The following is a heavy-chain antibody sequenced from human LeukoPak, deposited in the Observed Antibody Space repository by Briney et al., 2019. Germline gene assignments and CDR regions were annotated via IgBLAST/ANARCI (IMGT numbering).Heavy chain of an antibody. CDR3: ARGAPGSYCSGGSCPYFDY. D-gene: IGHD2-15*01. Sequence: ASVKVSCKASGYTFTRHDVNWVRQATGQGLEWMGWVNPNSGHTGYAQKFQGRVTMTRNTSISTAYMELSSLRSEDTAVYYCARGAPGSYCSGGSCPYFDYWGQGTLVSVSS. CDR2: VNPNSGHT. V-gene: IGHV1-8*01. CDR1: GYTFTRHD. J-gene: IGHJ4*02.